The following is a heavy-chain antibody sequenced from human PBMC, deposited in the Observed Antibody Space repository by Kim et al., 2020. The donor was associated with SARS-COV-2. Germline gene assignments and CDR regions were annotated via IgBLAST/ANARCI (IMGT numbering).Heavy chain of an antibody. V-gene: IGHV1-18*01. J-gene: IGHJ3*02. D-gene: IGHD3-22*01. CDR3: ARRHDSRLGDAFDI. Sequence: ASVKVSCKASGFTFTSYGISWVRQAPGQGLEWMAWISGYNGNTYYAQNLQGRVTLTTDTYTSTAYMELRSLRSDDTAVYYCARRHDSRLGDAFDIWGQGTVVTVSS. CDR2: ISGYNGNT. CDR1: GFTFTSYG.